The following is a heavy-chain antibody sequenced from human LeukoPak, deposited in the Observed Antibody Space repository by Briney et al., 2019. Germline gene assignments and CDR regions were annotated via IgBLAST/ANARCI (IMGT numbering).Heavy chain of an antibody. CDR1: GDSVSSNSAA. D-gene: IGHD2-21*02. Sequence: SQTLSLTCAISGDSVSSNSAAWNWIRQSPSRGLEWLGRTYYRSKWYNDYAVSVKSRITINPDTSKNQFFLQLNSVTPEDTAVYYCARGPYCGGDCYRGFDYWGQGTLVTVSS. V-gene: IGHV6-1*01. J-gene: IGHJ4*02. CDR3: ARGPYCGGDCYRGFDY. CDR2: TYYRSKWYN.